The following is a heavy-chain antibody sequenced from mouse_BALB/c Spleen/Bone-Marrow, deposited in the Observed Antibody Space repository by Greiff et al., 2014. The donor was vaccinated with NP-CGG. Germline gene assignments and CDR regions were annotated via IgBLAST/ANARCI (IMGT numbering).Heavy chain of an antibody. CDR1: GVLLTNYG. Sequence: QVQLKESGPGLVAPSQSLSITCSVSGVLLTNYGVPWVRQPPGKGLEWLGLIWAGGSTNYNSALMSRLSISKDNSKSQVFLKMNSLQTDDTAMYYCARKDYGSRGGYFDVWGAGTTVTVSS. CDR2: IWAGGST. J-gene: IGHJ1*01. CDR3: ARKDYGSRGGYFDV. V-gene: IGHV2-9*02. D-gene: IGHD1-1*01.